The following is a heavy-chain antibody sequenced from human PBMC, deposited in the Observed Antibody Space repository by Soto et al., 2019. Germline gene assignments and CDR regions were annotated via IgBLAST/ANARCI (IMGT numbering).Heavy chain of an antibody. CDR3: ARALMREVYYYYYGMDV. CDR1: GYTFTGYY. D-gene: IGHD2-8*01. J-gene: IGHJ6*02. Sequence: GASVKVSCKASGYTFTGYYMHWVRQAPGQGLEWMGWINPNSGGTNYAQKFQGWVTMTRDTSISTAYMELSRLRSDDTAVYYCARALMREVYYYYYGMDVWGQGTTVTVSS. V-gene: IGHV1-2*04. CDR2: INPNSGGT.